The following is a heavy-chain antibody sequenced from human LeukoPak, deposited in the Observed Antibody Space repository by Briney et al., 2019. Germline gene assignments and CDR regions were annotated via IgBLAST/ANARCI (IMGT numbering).Heavy chain of an antibody. V-gene: IGHV3-23*01. CDR1: GFTFSDYY. J-gene: IGHJ6*03. Sequence: PGGSLRLSCAASGFTFSDYYMSWVRQAPGKGLEWVSAISGSGGSTYYADSVKGRFTISRDNSKNTLYLQMNSLRAEDTAVYYCANHGIGSGWYQTGGYYYYMDVWGKGTTVTVSS. D-gene: IGHD6-19*01. CDR2: ISGSGGST. CDR3: ANHGIGSGWYQTGGYYYYMDV.